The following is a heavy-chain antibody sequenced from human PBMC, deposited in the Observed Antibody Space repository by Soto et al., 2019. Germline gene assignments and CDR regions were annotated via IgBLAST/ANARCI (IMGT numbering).Heavy chain of an antibody. J-gene: IGHJ6*02. CDR1: GYIFTGYH. CDR3: ARDARGTRGFDEMDI. CDR2: INPNSGDT. Sequence: ASVKVSCKASGYIFTGYHIHWVRQAPGRGLEWMGWINPNSGDTEYAQNFQGRVTMTRDTSFNLVYMEMSGLMSDDTAVYYCARDARGTRGFDEMDIWGQGTKVTVSS. D-gene: IGHD3-9*01. V-gene: IGHV1-2*02.